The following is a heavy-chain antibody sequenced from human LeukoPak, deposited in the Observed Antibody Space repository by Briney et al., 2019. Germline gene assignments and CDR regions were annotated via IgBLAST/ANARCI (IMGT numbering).Heavy chain of an antibody. V-gene: IGHV2-70*11. Sequence: GPTLVNPTQTLTLTCTFSGFSLSTSGMCVCWVRQPPGKALEWLARIDWDDDKYYSTSLKTRLTISKDTPKNQVVLTMTNMDPVDTATYYCARMLDYDFDYWGQGTLVTVSS. J-gene: IGHJ4*02. CDR3: ARMLDYDFDY. D-gene: IGHD3-22*01. CDR1: GFSLSTSGMC. CDR2: IDWDDDK.